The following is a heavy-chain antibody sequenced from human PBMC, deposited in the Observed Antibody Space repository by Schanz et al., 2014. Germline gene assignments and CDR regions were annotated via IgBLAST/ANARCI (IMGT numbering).Heavy chain of an antibody. CDR3: ARHGGIPYYPMDV. J-gene: IGHJ6*02. Sequence: QVQLQESGPGLVEPSQTLSLTCTVSGDSISSAYWSWIRQHPGKGLEWIGFIYYRGNTYYNPSLKSRVSISLDPSKTQFFLNLNSLTAADTAVYYCARHGGIPYYPMDVWGQGTTVDVSS. CDR1: GDSISSAY. CDR2: IYYRGNT. D-gene: IGHD3-16*01. V-gene: IGHV4-31*03.